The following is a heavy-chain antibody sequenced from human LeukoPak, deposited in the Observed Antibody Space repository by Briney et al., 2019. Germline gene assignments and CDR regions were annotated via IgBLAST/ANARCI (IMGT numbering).Heavy chain of an antibody. CDR3: AKVRSDSSGYQKFYFDY. D-gene: IGHD3-22*01. V-gene: IGHV3-23*01. J-gene: IGHJ4*02. CDR1: GLTFSSYA. CDR2: ISGSGGST. Sequence: PGGSLRLSCAASGLTFSSYAMSWVRQAPGKGLEWVSAISGSGGSTYYADSVKGRFTISRDNSKNTLYLQMNSLRAEDTAVYYCAKVRSDSSGYQKFYFDYWGQGTLVSVSS.